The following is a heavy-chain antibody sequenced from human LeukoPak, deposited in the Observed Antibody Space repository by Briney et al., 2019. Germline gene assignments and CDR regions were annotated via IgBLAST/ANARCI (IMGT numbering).Heavy chain of an antibody. D-gene: IGHD5-12*01. V-gene: IGHV4-61*01. J-gene: IGHJ4*02. CDR1: GGSVSSGSYY. CDR3: ARVNSLGYDSFDY. CDR2: IYYSGST. Sequence: PSETLSLTCTVSGGSVSSGSYYWSWIRQPPGKGLEWIGYIYYSGSTNYNPSHKSRVTISVDTSKNQFSLKLSSVTAADTAVCYCARVNSLGYDSFDYWGQGTLVTVSS.